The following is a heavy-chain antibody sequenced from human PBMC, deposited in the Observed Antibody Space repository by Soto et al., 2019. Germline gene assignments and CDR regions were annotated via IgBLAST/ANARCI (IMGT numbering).Heavy chain of an antibody. CDR1: GFTFSSYG. CDR2: IWYDGSNK. V-gene: IGHV3-33*01. CDR3: ARDASSYGRRPYDMDV. D-gene: IGHD5-18*01. Sequence: PGGSLRLSCAASGFTFSSYGMHWVRQAPGKGLERVAVIWYDGSNKYYADSVKGRFTISRDNSKNTLYLQMNSLRAEDTAVYYCARDASSYGRRPYDMDVWGQGSTVTVSS. J-gene: IGHJ6*02.